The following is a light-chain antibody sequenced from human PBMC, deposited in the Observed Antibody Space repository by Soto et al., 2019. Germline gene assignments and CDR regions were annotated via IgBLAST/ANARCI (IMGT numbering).Light chain of an antibody. CDR3: QQYYSTPPWT. J-gene: IGKJ1*01. CDR1: QSVLYSSNNKNY. Sequence: DIVMTQSPDSLAVSLGERATINCKSSQSVLYSSNNKNYLAWYQQKPGQPPKLLIYWASTRESGVPDRFSGSGSGTDFPLTSSSLQAEDVAVYYCQQYYSTPPWTFGQGTKVEIK. V-gene: IGKV4-1*01. CDR2: WAS.